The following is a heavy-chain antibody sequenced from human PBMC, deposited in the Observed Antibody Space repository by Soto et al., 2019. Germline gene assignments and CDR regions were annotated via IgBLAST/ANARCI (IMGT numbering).Heavy chain of an antibody. CDR1: GGSFSGYY. Sequence: SETLSLTCAVYGGSFSGYYWSWIRQPPGKGLEWIGEINHSGSTNYNPSLKSRVTISVDTSKNQFSLKLSSVTAADTAVYYCASLGYYFDSSGYYYFDYWGPGTLVTVSS. D-gene: IGHD3-22*01. CDR2: INHSGST. CDR3: ASLGYYFDSSGYYYFDY. V-gene: IGHV4-34*01. J-gene: IGHJ4*02.